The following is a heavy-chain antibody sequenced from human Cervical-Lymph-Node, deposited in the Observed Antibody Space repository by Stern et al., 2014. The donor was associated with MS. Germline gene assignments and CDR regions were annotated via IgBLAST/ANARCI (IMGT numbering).Heavy chain of an antibody. J-gene: IGHJ4*02. CDR3: ARGRPATDY. CDR1: GGTFSSYV. Sequence: QVQLVESGAEVKKPGSSVKVSCKASGGTFSSYVISWVRQAPGQGLEWWGGIPLMCATATSAQKFRGIFTITAEKSTTTAYMERSSLSSEDTAVYHCARGRPATDYWGQGTLVTVSS. CDR2: IPLMCATA. V-gene: IGHV1-69*06.